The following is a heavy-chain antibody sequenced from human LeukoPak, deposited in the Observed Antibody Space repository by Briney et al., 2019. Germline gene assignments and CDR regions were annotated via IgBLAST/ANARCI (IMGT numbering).Heavy chain of an antibody. V-gene: IGHV3-53*01. J-gene: IGHJ6*03. CDR2: LYSGGGT. CDR1: GFTVRNNY. Sequence: GSLRLSCAASGFTVRNNYMSWVRQAPGKGLEWVSVLYSGGGTYYTDSVKGRFTISRDNYQNTLYLQMNSLRVEDTAVYYCAREDRKGIHCRGGTCYTNYMDVWGKGWSATVSS. CDR3: AREDRKGIHCRGGTCYTNYMDV. D-gene: IGHD2-15*01.